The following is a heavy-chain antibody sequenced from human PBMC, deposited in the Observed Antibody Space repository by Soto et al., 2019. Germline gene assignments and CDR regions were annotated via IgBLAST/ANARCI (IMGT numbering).Heavy chain of an antibody. CDR2: ISATGGST. V-gene: IGHV3-23*01. CDR1: GFSFSTYA. D-gene: IGHD1-26*01. CDR3: AKALRSSTNYYYGMDV. Sequence: EAQLLESGGGLVQPGGSLRLSCAASGFSFSTYAMSWVRQAPGKGLEWVSVISATGGSTFYADSVKGRFTVSRDNSGNTLYLQMISLRVEDTALYYCAKALRSSTNYYYGMDVWGQGTTVTVSS. J-gene: IGHJ6*02.